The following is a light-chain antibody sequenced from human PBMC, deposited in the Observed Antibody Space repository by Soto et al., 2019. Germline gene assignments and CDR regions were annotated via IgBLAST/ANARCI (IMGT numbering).Light chain of an antibody. Sequence: DSVLMQSPRTLSLSPGERSTLSCLASQSVTSTFLAWYQQKPGQAPRLLITGASRRATGIPDRCSGSGSGTDFTLTISRLEPEDFAVYYCQQYVSRTFGQGTKVDIK. CDR1: QSVTSTF. J-gene: IGKJ1*01. V-gene: IGKV3-20*01. CDR2: GAS. CDR3: QQYVSRT.